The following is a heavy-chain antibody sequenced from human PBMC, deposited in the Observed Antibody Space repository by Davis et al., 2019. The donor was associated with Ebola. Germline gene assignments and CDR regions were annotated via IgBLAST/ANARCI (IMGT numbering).Heavy chain of an antibody. Sequence: PSETLSLTCAVYGGSFSGYYWSWIRQPPGKGLEWIGEINHSGSTNYNPSLKSRVTISVDTSKNQFSLKLSSVTAADTAVYYCARDRDYDILTGYYKGAFDIWGQGTMVTVSS. CDR2: INHSGST. D-gene: IGHD3-9*01. CDR1: GGSFSGYY. CDR3: ARDRDYDILTGYYKGAFDI. V-gene: IGHV4-34*01. J-gene: IGHJ3*02.